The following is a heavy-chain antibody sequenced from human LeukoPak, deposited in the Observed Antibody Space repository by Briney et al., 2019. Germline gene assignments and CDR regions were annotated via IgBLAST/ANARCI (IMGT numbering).Heavy chain of an antibody. J-gene: IGHJ5*02. CDR3: ARADFIDAGPYVIAP. CDR2: INTKTGRT. D-gene: IGHD3-3*01. CDR1: GYTFTDYY. Sequence: ASVRVSCTTSGYTFTDYYIHWVRQAPGQGREWMGWINTKTGRTSFARTFQGRVTLTRDPSITTVYMDMAWLTSDDTAIYFCARADFIDAGPYVIAPWGQGTLVTVSS. V-gene: IGHV1-2*02.